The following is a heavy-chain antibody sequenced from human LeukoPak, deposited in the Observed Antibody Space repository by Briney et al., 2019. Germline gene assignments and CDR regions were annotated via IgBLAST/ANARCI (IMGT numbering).Heavy chain of an antibody. CDR2: IYYSGST. V-gene: IGHV4-59*11. Sequence: SETLSLTCTVSGGSISSHYWSWIRQPPEKGLEWIGYIYYSGSTNYNPSLKSRVTISVDTSKNQFSLKLSSVTAADTAVYYCARGPGTAIDYWGQGTLVTVSS. J-gene: IGHJ4*02. D-gene: IGHD1-1*01. CDR3: ARGPGTAIDY. CDR1: GGSISSHY.